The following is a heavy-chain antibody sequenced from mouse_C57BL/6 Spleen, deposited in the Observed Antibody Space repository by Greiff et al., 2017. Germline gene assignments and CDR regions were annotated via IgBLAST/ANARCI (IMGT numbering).Heavy chain of an antibody. CDR2: ISYSGST. V-gene: IGHV3-1*01. J-gene: IGHJ1*03. CDR3: ARDSTTVVAGWYFDV. CDR1: GYSITSGYD. Sequence: EVQVVESGPGMVKPSQSLSLTCTVTGYSITSGYDWHWIRHFPGNKLEWMGYISYSGSTNYNPSLKSRISITHDTSKNHFFLKLNSVTTEDTATYFCARDSTTVVAGWYFDVWGTGTTVTVSS. D-gene: IGHD1-1*01.